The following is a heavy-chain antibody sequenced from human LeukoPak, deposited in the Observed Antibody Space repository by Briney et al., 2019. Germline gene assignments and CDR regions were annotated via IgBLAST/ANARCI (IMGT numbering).Heavy chain of an antibody. CDR1: GGSISSYY. CDR3: ARESSYYDFWSGYSATYFDY. CDR2: IYISGST. D-gene: IGHD3-3*01. Sequence: PSETLSLTCTVSGGSISSYYWSWIRQPAGKGLEWIGRIYISGSTNYNPSLKSRVTMSVDTSKNQFSLKLSSVTAADTAVYYCARESSYYDFWSGYSATYFDYWGQGTLVTVSS. V-gene: IGHV4-4*07. J-gene: IGHJ4*02.